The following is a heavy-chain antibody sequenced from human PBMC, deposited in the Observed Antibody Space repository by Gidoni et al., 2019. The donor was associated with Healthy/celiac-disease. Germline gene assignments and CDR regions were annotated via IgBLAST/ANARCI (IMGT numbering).Heavy chain of an antibody. D-gene: IGHD3-16*01. CDR1: GFTFEDYG. J-gene: IGHJ4*02. CDR3: ARGGENGWIFFDY. Sequence: EVQLVESGGGVVRPGGSLRLSCEASGFTFEDYGMSWVRQAPGKGLEWVSGINWTGGSTGYADSVKGRFTISRDNANNSLYLQMNRLRADDTALYYCARGGENGWIFFDYWGQGTLVTVSS. CDR2: INWTGGST. V-gene: IGHV3-20*04.